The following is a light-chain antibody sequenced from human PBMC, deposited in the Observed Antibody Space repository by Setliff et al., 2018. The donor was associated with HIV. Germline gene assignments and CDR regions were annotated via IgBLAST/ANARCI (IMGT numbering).Light chain of an antibody. V-gene: IGLV2-14*01. J-gene: IGLJ1*01. CDR2: EVS. CDR1: SSDVGDYNY. CDR3: SSYTSSSPLYV. Sequence: QSVLTQPASVSGSPGQSITISCTGTSSDVGDYNYVSWYQQHPGKAPKLMLYEVSNRPSGVSDRFSGSTSGNTASLTISGLQTEDEADYFCSSYTSSSPLYVFGTGTKVTVL.